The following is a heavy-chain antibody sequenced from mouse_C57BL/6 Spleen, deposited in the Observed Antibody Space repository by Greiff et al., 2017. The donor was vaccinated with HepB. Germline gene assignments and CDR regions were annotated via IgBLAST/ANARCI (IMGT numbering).Heavy chain of an antibody. J-gene: IGHJ1*03. D-gene: IGHD5-1*01. Sequence: EVQLVESGPGLVKPSQSLSLTCSVTGYSITSGYYWNWIRQFPGNKLEWMGYISYDGSNNYNPSLKNRISITRDTSKNQFFLKLNSVTTEDTATYYCARESNWYFDVWGTGTTVTVSS. V-gene: IGHV3-6*01. CDR1: GYSITSGYY. CDR2: ISYDGSN. CDR3: ARESNWYFDV.